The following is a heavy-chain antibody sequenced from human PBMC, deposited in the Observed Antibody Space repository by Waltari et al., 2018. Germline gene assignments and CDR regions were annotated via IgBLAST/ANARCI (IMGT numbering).Heavy chain of an antibody. CDR3: AGGGGFLCDI. CDR2: IKQDGSEI. D-gene: IGHD3-3*01. V-gene: IGHV3-7*01. Sequence: EVQLVSSGGGLVQPWGSLRLSSSVSVFTFSSLWRRWFRQAPGKGLEWVANIKQDGSEIYYVDSVKGRFTISRDNAKNSLYLQMNSLTTEDTAVYYCAGGGGFLCDIWGQGTLVTVSS. J-gene: IGHJ3*02. CDR1: VFTFSSLW.